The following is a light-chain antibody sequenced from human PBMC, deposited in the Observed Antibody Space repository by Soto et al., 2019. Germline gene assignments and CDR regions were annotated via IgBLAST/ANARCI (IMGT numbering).Light chain of an antibody. Sequence: NFMLTQPHSVSESPGKTVIISCTRSSGGFPSNSVQWYQQRPGSAPTTIISEDNQRPSGVPDRFSGSTDGSSNSASLIISGLQTEDEADYYCQSYDDNIVVFGGGTQLTVL. CDR2: EDN. J-gene: IGLJ2*01. V-gene: IGLV6-57*03. CDR3: QSYDDNIVV. CDR1: SGGFPSNS.